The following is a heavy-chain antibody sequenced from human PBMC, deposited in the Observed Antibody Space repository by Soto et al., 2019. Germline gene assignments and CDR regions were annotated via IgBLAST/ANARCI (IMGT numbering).Heavy chain of an antibody. J-gene: IGHJ4*02. Sequence: QVQLVQSGAEVKKPGSSVKVSCKASGGTFSSYTISWVRQAPGQGLEWMGRIIPILGIANYAQKFQGRVRIPAXXSTSTAYMELSSLRSEDTAVYYCARASVGTPYFDYWGQGTLVTVSS. D-gene: IGHD1-26*01. CDR3: ARASVGTPYFDY. CDR1: GGTFSSYT. V-gene: IGHV1-69*02. CDR2: IIPILGIA.